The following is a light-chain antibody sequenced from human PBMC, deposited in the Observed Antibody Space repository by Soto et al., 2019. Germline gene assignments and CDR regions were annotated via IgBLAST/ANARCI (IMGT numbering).Light chain of an antibody. CDR1: QSIGLA. V-gene: IGKV3-11*01. J-gene: IGKJ1*01. CDR3: QQRTDRPPWT. Sequence: EIVLTQSPATLSLSPGERATLSCRASQSIGLAIAWYQHKPGQAPRLLIFDASQRATGIPARFRGSGSGTDFTLSISSPEPEEFAVYYCQQRTDRPPWTFGQGTKVESK. CDR2: DAS.